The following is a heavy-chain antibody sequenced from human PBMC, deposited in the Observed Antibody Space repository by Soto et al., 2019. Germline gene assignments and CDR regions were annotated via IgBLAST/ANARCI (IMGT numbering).Heavy chain of an antibody. CDR3: AGGRIRGESYYGGKV. CDR1: GFSFSSYD. D-gene: IGHD3-10*01. CDR2: MSFDGSYK. Sequence: QEQLVESGGGAVQPGRSLRLSCTASGFSFSSYDMHWVRQAPGEGLEWVSAMSFDGSYKHYADSVKGRFTISRDNSENPLYWQRTGRRPGETAGNSVAGGRIRGESYYGGKVGGQGT. V-gene: IGHV3-30*03. J-gene: IGHJ4*02.